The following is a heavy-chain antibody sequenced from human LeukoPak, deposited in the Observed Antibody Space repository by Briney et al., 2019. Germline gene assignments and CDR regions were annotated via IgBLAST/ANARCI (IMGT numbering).Heavy chain of an antibody. CDR2: IYSGGNT. Sequence: GWSLRLSYADAGFTVSSNSMSWVRQAPGKWLEWDSIIYSGGNTFHADSVKARFSIPRDESRDTVYLQMNSLRAEYTAVYYCPRGSEYFQHWGQGTLVTVSS. CDR3: PRGSEYFQH. J-gene: IGHJ1*01. CDR1: GFTVSSNS. V-gene: IGHV3-66*01.